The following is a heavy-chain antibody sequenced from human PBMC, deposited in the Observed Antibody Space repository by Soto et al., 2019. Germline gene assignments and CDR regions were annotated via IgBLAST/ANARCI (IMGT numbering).Heavy chain of an antibody. J-gene: IGHJ3*02. V-gene: IGHV3-30-3*01. CDR1: GCTFSSAG. CDR2: ISYSGNNE. CDR3: ASAGARHCSTTRCYNAFDI. Sequence: PGGSLRLSCGASGCTFSSAGMHWVRQAPGRGLEWVSAISYSGNNEYFADSVKGRLTISRDNAKNSLFLQMDSLRDEDTAVYYCASAGARHCSTTRCYNAFDIWGQGTMVTI. D-gene: IGHD2-2*02.